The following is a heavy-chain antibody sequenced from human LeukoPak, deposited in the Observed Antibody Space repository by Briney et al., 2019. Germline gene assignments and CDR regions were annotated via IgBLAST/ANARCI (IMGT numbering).Heavy chain of an antibody. D-gene: IGHD5-24*01. CDR1: GFTFDDYA. Sequence: PGRSLRLSCAASGFTFDDYAMHWVRQAPGKGLEWVSGISWNSGSINYADSVKGRFTISRDNAKNSLYLQMNSLRAEDTAVYYCARDLVEMATLRGDFYFDYWGQGTLVTVSS. V-gene: IGHV3-9*01. CDR3: ARDLVEMATLRGDFYFDY. J-gene: IGHJ4*02. CDR2: ISWNSGSI.